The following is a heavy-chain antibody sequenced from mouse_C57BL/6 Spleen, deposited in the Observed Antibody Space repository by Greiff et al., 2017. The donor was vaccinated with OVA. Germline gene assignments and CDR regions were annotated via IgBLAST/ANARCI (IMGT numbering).Heavy chain of an antibody. CDR1: GFTFSNYW. D-gene: IGHD2-3*01. V-gene: IGHV6-3*01. CDR3: TDDLGPFAY. Sequence: EVQLQESGGGLVQPGGSMKLSCVASGFTFSNYWMNWVRQSPEKGLEWVAQIRLKSDNYATHYAESVKGRFTISRDDSKSSVNLQMNNLRAEDTGIYYCTDDLGPFAYWGQGTLVTVSA. J-gene: IGHJ3*01. CDR2: IRLKSDNYAT.